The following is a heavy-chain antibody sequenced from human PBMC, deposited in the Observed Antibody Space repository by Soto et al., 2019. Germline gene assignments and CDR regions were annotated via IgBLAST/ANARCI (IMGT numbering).Heavy chain of an antibody. CDR3: ATYYFGSGSYYRFDN. D-gene: IGHD3-10*01. CDR1: GGTFSNHA. CDR2: IGASDGRS. J-gene: IGHJ4*02. V-gene: IGHV1-18*01. Sequence: ASGKVSCKASGGTFSNHAISWVRQAPGQGLEWMGGIGASDGRSNSAQKFRGRVTMTTDTSTNTAYMELLSLTSDDTAVYFCATYYFGSGSYYRFDNWGQGTLVTVS.